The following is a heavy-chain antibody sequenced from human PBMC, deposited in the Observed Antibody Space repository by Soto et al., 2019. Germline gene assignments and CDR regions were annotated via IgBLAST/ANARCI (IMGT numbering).Heavy chain of an antibody. D-gene: IGHD6-13*01. CDR1: GGSISSSSYY. Sequence: ASETLSLTCTVSGGSISSSSYYWGWIRQPPGKGLEWIGSIYYSGSTYYNPSLKSRVTISVDTSKNQFSLKLSSVTAADTAVYYCARLDSSYYYYMDVWGKGTTVTVSS. CDR2: IYYSGST. CDR3: ARLDSSYYYYMDV. J-gene: IGHJ6*03. V-gene: IGHV4-39*01.